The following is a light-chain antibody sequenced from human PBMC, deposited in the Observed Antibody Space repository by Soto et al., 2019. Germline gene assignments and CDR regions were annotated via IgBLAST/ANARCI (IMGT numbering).Light chain of an antibody. V-gene: IGLV1-40*01. CDR3: QSYDSSLSGYV. CDR2: GNS. Sequence: VLTQPPSVSGAPGQRVTISCTGSSSNIGAGYDVHWYQQLPGTAPKLLIYGNSNRPSGVPDRFSGSKSGTSASLAITGLQAEDEADYYRQSYDSSLSGYVFGTGTKVTVL. J-gene: IGLJ1*01. CDR1: SSNIGAGYD.